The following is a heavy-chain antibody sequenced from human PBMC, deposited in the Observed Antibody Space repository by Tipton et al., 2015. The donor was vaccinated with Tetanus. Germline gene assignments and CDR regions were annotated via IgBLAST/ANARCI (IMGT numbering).Heavy chain of an antibody. V-gene: IGHV3-33*01. CDR1: GFIFSSYG. Sequence: SLRLSCAASGFIFSSYGIHWVRQAPGKGLEWVAVSWYDGTDKYYADSVKGRFTISRDNSKNTLYLQMDSLRAEDTAVYYCAARPGEVAVPYDYWGQGILVTVSS. J-gene: IGHJ4*02. CDR2: SWYDGTDK. CDR3: AARPGEVAVPYDY. D-gene: IGHD5-24*01.